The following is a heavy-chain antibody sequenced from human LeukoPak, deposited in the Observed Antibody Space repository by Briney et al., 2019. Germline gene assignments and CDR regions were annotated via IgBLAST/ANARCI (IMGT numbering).Heavy chain of an antibody. D-gene: IGHD3-3*01. Sequence: GASVKVSCKASGGTFSSYAISWVRQAPGQGLEWMGGIIPIFGTANYAQKFQGRVTITADESTSTAYMDLSSLRSEDTAVYYCARGNTIFEETPLGYWGQGTLVTVSS. J-gene: IGHJ4*02. CDR3: ARGNTIFEETPLGY. V-gene: IGHV1-69*13. CDR1: GGTFSSYA. CDR2: IIPIFGTA.